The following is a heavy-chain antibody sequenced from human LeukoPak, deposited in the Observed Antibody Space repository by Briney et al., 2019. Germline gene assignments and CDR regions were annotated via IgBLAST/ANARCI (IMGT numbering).Heavy chain of an antibody. D-gene: IGHD3-3*01. CDR1: GFTFGDYA. V-gene: IGHV3-49*04. CDR3: TRALYDFWSGPRFDP. Sequence: GGSLRLSCTASGFTFGDYAMSWVRQAPGKGLEWVGFIRSKAYGGTTEYAASVKGRFTISGDDSKSIAYLQMNSLKTEDTAVYYCTRALYDFWSGPRFDPWGQGTLVTVSS. CDR2: IRSKAYGGTT. J-gene: IGHJ5*02.